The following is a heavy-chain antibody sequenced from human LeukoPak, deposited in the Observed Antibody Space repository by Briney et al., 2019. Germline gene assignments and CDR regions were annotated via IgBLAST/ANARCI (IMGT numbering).Heavy chain of an antibody. J-gene: IGHJ4*02. D-gene: IGHD1-26*01. Sequence: PSETLSLTCTVSGGSISTYYWSWIRQPPGKGLEWIGYTYYSGSTNYNPSLKSRVTISVDTSKNQFSLKLSSVTAADTAMYYCAGGGVVGVTWGQGTLVTVSS. CDR2: TYYSGST. V-gene: IGHV4-59*01. CDR3: AGGGVVGVT. CDR1: GGSISTYY.